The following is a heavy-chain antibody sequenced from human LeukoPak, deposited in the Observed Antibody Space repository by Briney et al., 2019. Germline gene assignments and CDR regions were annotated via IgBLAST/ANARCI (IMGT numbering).Heavy chain of an antibody. CDR2: INHSGST. Sequence: PSETLSLTCAVYGGSFSGYYWSWIRQPPGKGLEWIGEINHSGSTNYNPSLKSLVTISVDTSKNQFSLKLSSVTAADTAVYYCASRRIMITFGGVIVIPENWFDPWGQGTLVTVSS. J-gene: IGHJ5*02. D-gene: IGHD3-16*02. CDR3: ASRRIMITFGGVIVIPENWFDP. CDR1: GGSFSGYY. V-gene: IGHV4-34*01.